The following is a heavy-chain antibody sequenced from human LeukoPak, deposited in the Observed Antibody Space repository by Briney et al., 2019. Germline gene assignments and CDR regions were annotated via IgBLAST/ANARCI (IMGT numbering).Heavy chain of an antibody. J-gene: IGHJ5*01. CDR2: MNPNSGHT. Sequence: ASVKVSCKAYGYTFTSYDINWVRQATGQGLEWMGWMNPNSGHTGYAQKFQGRVTITRNTSISTAYMELSSLRSEDTAVYYCARVSRRITIFGVVISRWFDSWGQGTLVTVSS. D-gene: IGHD3-3*01. V-gene: IGHV1-8*03. CDR3: ARVSRRITIFGVVISRWFDS. CDR1: GYTFTSYD.